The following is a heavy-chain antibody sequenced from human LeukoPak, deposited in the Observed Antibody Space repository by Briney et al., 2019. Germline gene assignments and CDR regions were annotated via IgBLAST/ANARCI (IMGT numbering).Heavy chain of an antibody. V-gene: IGHV3-7*01. CDR3: ARDRYYYDSSGYYIYFDY. D-gene: IGHD3-22*01. CDR2: INQDGSER. Sequence: GGSLRLSCAVSGFTFSHYYMSWVRQAPGKGLEWAANINQDGSERYYVDSVKGRFTISRDNAKNSLYLQMNSLRAEDTAVYYCARDRYYYDSSGYYIYFDYWGQGTLVTVSS. CDR1: GFTFSHYY. J-gene: IGHJ4*02.